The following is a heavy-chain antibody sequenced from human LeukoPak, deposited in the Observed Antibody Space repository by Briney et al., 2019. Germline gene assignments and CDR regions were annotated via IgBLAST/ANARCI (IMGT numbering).Heavy chain of an antibody. J-gene: IGHJ6*01. CDR3: ARGSGELLPITFWGAFVSGMDV. CDR1: GFSFSRYW. V-gene: IGHV3-7*01. D-gene: IGHD3-16*02. Sequence: GGSLRHSCAPAGFSFSRYWMSWVRQALRKGLEWVANKKNVGSEKTYVDSVKGGFTISRDTTQNSLYLQINSLSVDDTALYFCARGSGELLPITFWGAFVSGMDVWGQGSTGTVSS. CDR2: KKNVGSEK.